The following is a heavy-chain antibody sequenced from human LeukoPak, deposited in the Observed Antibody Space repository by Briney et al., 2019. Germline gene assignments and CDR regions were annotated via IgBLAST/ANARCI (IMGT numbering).Heavy chain of an antibody. CDR1: GGTFSSYA. D-gene: IGHD2-2*01. CDR2: IIPIFGTA. J-gene: IGHJ4*02. Sequence: SVMVSCKASGGTFSSYAISWVRQAPGQGLEWMGGIIPIFGTANYAQKFQGRVTITADESTSTAYMELSSLRSEDTAVYYCAITNRQVPAAIDYWGQGTLVTVSS. CDR3: AITNRQVPAAIDY. V-gene: IGHV1-69*13.